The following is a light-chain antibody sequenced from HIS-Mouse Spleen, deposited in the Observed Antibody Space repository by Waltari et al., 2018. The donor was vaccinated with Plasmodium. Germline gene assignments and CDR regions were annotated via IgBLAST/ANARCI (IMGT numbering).Light chain of an antibody. CDR2: AAS. Sequence: IQMTQSPSSLSASVGDRVTITCRASQSISSYLNWYQQKPGKAPQLLSYAASSLQSGVPSRFSGSGSGTDFTLTISSLQPEDFATYYCQQSYSTPPTFGGGTKVEIK. CDR3: QQSYSTPPT. V-gene: IGKV1-39*01. J-gene: IGKJ4*01. CDR1: QSISSY.